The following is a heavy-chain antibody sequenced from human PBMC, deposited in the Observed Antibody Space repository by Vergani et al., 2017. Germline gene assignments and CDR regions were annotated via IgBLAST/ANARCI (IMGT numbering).Heavy chain of an antibody. Sequence: EVQVVETGGGLVQPGGSLRLSCVASGFNFDDYGMSWVRRAPGKGLEWVSGTNWSGGTEDYADSVKGRFTVSRDNAKNSLYLQMDKLRPEDTAFYYCARVNTSGWFEDYWGQGTLVTVSS. D-gene: IGHD6-19*01. V-gene: IGHV3-20*04. CDR2: TNWSGGTE. CDR1: GFNFDDYG. J-gene: IGHJ4*02. CDR3: ARVNTSGWFEDY.